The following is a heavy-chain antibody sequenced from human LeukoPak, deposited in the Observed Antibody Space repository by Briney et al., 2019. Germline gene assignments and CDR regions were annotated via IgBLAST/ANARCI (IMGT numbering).Heavy chain of an antibody. CDR1: GGSISSYY. J-gene: IGHJ3*02. CDR2: IYYSGST. D-gene: IGHD2-2*02. Sequence: SETLSLTCTVSGGSISSYYWSWIRQPPGKGLEWIGYIYYSGSTNYNPPLKSRVTISVDTSKNQFSLKLSSVTAADTAVYYCARERREGYCSSTSCYRGNAFDIWGQGTMVTVSS. CDR3: ARERREGYCSSTSCYRGNAFDI. V-gene: IGHV4-59*01.